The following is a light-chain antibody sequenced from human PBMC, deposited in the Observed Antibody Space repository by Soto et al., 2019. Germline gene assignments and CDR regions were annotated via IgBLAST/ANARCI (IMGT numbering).Light chain of an antibody. CDR2: SAS. J-gene: IGKJ2*01. CDR3: QQTYSSPST. Sequence: DIQMTQSPSSLSASVGDRVTITCRASRGVCRNLNWYQQKPGKAPKLLIYSASSLQSGVPSRFSGSGSGTDFTLVISSLQPEDLTTYYCQQTYSSPSTFGPGTKVDIK. CDR1: RGVCRN. V-gene: IGKV1-39*01.